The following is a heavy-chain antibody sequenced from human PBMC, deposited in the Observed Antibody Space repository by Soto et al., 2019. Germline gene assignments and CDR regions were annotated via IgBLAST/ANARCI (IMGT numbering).Heavy chain of an antibody. Sequence: QVQLVESGGGVVQPGRSLRLSCAASGFTFSSYGMHWVRQAPGKGLEWVAVISYDGSNKYYADSVKGRFTISRDNSKNTPYLQMNSLRAEDTAVYYCAKDVWFGETPNGMDVWGQGTTVTVSS. CDR2: ISYDGSNK. J-gene: IGHJ6*02. D-gene: IGHD3-10*01. CDR3: AKDVWFGETPNGMDV. V-gene: IGHV3-30*18. CDR1: GFTFSSYG.